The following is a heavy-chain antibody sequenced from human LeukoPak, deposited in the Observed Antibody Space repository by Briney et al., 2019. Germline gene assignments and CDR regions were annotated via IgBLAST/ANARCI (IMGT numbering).Heavy chain of an antibody. Sequence: SETLSLTCTASGGSISSYYWSWIRQPPGKGLEWIGYIYTSGSTNYNPSLKSRVTISVDTSKNQFSLKLSSVTAADTAVYYCARVSSGYPEYYFDYWGQGTLVTVSS. D-gene: IGHD3-22*01. CDR3: ARVSSGYPEYYFDY. CDR2: IYTSGST. J-gene: IGHJ4*02. V-gene: IGHV4-4*09. CDR1: GGSISSYY.